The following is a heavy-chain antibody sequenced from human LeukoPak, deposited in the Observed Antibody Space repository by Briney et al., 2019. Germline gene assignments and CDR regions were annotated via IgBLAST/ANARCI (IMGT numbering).Heavy chain of an antibody. Sequence: PGGSLRLSCAASGFTFSNAWMSWVRQAPGKGLEWVSTFSGSGGSTHYADSVKGRFTISRDNSKNTLYLQMNSLRAEDTAVYYCARSNWGFDYWGQGTLVTVSS. J-gene: IGHJ4*02. CDR2: FSGSGGST. D-gene: IGHD7-27*01. V-gene: IGHV3-23*01. CDR3: ARSNWGFDY. CDR1: GFTFSNAW.